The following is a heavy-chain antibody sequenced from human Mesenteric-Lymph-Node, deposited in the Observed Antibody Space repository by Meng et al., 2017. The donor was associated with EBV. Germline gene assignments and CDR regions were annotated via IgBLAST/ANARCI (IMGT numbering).Heavy chain of an antibody. CDR1: GYTFTNYG. CDR3: ATDNWFDP. J-gene: IGHJ5*02. Sequence: VQCGPEVKEPGAPVKVSCKASGYTFTNYGISWVRQVPGQGLEWVGWITPYNGNTYYGQNVQGRVTMTTDTSTSTAYMELRSLRFDDTAVYYCATDNWFDPWGQGTLVTVSS. V-gene: IGHV1-18*01. CDR2: ITPYNGNT.